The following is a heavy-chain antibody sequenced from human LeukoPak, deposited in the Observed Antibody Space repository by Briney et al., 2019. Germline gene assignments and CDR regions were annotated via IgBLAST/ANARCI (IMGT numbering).Heavy chain of an antibody. Sequence: PGGSLRLSCAASGFTFSSYWTSWVRQAPGKGLEWVANIKQDGSEKYYVDSVKGRFTISRDNAKNSLYLQMNSLRAEDTAVYYCARVPGGPIDYWGQGTLVTVSS. CDR2: IKQDGSEK. CDR1: GFTFSSYW. D-gene: IGHD3-10*01. V-gene: IGHV3-7*01. CDR3: ARVPGGPIDY. J-gene: IGHJ4*02.